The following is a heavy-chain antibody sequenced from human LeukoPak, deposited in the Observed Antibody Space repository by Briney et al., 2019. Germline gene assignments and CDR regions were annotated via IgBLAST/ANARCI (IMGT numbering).Heavy chain of an antibody. J-gene: IGHJ3*02. CDR1: GFTFDDYA. CDR3: AKEIDTLGTNAFDI. CDR2: ISGDGGST. D-gene: IGHD2-15*01. V-gene: IGHV3-43*02. Sequence: AGGSLRLSCAASGFTFDDYAMHWVRQAPGKGLEWVSLISGDGGSTYYAASVRGRFTISRDNSKNSLYLQMDSLRTEDTAFYYCAKEIDTLGTNAFDIWGQGTMVTVSS.